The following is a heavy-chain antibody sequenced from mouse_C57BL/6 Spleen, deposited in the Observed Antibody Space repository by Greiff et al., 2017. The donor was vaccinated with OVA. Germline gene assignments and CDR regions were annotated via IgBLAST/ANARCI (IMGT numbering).Heavy chain of an antibody. J-gene: IGHJ4*01. Sequence: QVQLQQSGPGLVQPSQRLSITCTVSGFSFTSYGVHWVRQSPGKGLEWLGVIWRGGSTDYNAAFMSRLSITKDNSKSQVFFKMNSLQADDTAIYYCAKTIYYGSSYYAMDYWGQGTSVTVSS. CDR2: IWRGGST. CDR1: GFSFTSYG. D-gene: IGHD1-1*01. CDR3: AKTIYYGSSYYAMDY. V-gene: IGHV2-5*01.